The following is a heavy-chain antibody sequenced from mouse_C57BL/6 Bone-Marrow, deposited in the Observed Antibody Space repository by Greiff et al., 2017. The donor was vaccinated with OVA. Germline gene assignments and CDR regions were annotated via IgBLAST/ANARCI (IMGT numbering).Heavy chain of an antibody. J-gene: IGHJ2*01. CDR2: IYPGSGST. CDR3: ARFDGYYYFDY. CDR1: GYTFTSYW. Sequence: QVQLQQPGAELVKPGASVKVSCKASGYTFTSYWMHWVKQRPGQGLEWIGDIYPGSGSTNYNEKFKSKATLTVDTSSSTAYMQLSSLTSEDSAVYYCARFDGYYYFDYWGQGTTLTVSS. D-gene: IGHD2-3*01. V-gene: IGHV1-55*01.